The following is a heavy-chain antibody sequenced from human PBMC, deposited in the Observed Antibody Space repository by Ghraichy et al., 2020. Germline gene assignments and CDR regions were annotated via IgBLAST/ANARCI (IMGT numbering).Heavy chain of an antibody. CDR2: IFYTGST. J-gene: IGHJ3*01. Sequence: GSLSLTCSVSGGSISSSSYYWGWMRQPPGEGLEWIGNIFYTGSTSYNPSLKSRLTILADTSKNQFTLKLSSVTAADTAVYYCARLYDNRAFDVWGQGTMVTVSS. CDR1: GGSISSSSYY. D-gene: IGHD1-14*01. V-gene: IGHV4-39*01. CDR3: ARLYDNRAFDV.